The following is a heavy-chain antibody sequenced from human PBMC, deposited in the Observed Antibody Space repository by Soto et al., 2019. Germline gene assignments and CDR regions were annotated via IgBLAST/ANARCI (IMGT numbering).Heavy chain of an antibody. CDR2: INHSGST. CDR3: ARGHSGVRGVITYYYYYGMDA. V-gene: IGHV4-34*01. Sequence: PSETLSLTCAVYGGSFSGYYWSWIRQPPGKGLEWIGEINHSGSTNYNPSLKSRVTISVDTSKNQFSLKLSSVTAADTAVYYCARGHSGVRGVITYYYYYGMDAWGQGTTVTVSS. CDR1: GGSFSGYY. J-gene: IGHJ6*02. D-gene: IGHD3-10*01.